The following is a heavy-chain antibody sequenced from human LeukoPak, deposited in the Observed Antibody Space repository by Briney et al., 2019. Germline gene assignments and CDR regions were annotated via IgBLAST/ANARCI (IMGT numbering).Heavy chain of an antibody. CDR3: ARRRRNGYNAVDY. D-gene: IGHD5-24*01. CDR1: GYTFTSYA. V-gene: IGHV7-4-1*02. Sequence: GASVKVSCKASGYTFTSYAMNWVRQAPGQGLEWMGWISTDTGNPTYAQGFTGRLVFSLDTSVSTAYLQISSLKAEDTAVYYCARRRRNGYNAVDYWGQGSLVTVSS. CDR2: ISTDTGNP. J-gene: IGHJ4*02.